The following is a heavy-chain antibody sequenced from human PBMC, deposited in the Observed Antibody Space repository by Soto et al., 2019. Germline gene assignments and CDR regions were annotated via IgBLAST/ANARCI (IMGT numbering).Heavy chain of an antibody. Sequence: GGSLRLSCAASGFTFDDYAMHWVRQAPGKGLEWVSGISWNSGSIGYADSAKGRFTISRDNAKNSLYLQMNSLRAEDTALYYCAKNRFGGSGSYWYFDYWGQGTLVTVSS. CDR1: GFTFDDYA. J-gene: IGHJ4*02. V-gene: IGHV3-9*01. CDR2: ISWNSGSI. D-gene: IGHD3-10*01. CDR3: AKNRFGGSGSYWYFDY.